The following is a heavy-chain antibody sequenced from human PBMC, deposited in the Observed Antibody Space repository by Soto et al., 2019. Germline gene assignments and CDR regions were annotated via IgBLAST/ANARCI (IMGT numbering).Heavy chain of an antibody. V-gene: IGHV3-30*18. Sequence: GGSLRLSCAASGFTFSSYGMHWVRQAPGKGLEWVAVISYDGSNKYYADSVKGRFTISRDNSKNTLYLQMNSLRAEDTAVYYCAKDPVNILAVAEEYYLDYWGQGTLVTVSP. J-gene: IGHJ4*02. CDR1: GFTFSSYG. D-gene: IGHD6-19*01. CDR3: AKDPVNILAVAEEYYLDY. CDR2: ISYDGSNK.